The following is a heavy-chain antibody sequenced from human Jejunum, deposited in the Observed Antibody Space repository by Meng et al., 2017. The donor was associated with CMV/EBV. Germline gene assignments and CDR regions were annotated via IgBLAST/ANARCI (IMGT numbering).Heavy chain of an antibody. CDR2: IYSGGSS. Sequence: EVQLLGSGGGLTRPGGSLRLSRSASGFTVSTSYMSWVRQAPGKGLEWVSVIYSGGSSYYADSVKGRFTISRDNFKNTLSLQMNSLRADDTAVYYCARGGAAAGSESWGQGTLVTVSS. V-gene: IGHV3-53*01. J-gene: IGHJ4*02. CDR3: ARGGAAAGSES. D-gene: IGHD6-13*01. CDR1: GFTVSTSY.